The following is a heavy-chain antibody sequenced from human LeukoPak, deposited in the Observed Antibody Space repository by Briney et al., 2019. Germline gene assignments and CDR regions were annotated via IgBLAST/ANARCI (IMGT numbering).Heavy chain of an antibody. CDR1: GFTFSSYA. CDR2: ISGSGGST. D-gene: IGHD2-2*01. J-gene: IGHJ4*02. CDR3: ARALGCSSTSCYWAGAFDY. Sequence: GGSLRLSCAASGFTFSSYAMSWVRQAPGKGLEWVSAISGSGGSTYYADSVKGRFTISRDNSKNTLYLQMNSLRAEDTAVYYCARALGCSSTSCYWAGAFDYWGQGTLVTVSS. V-gene: IGHV3-23*01.